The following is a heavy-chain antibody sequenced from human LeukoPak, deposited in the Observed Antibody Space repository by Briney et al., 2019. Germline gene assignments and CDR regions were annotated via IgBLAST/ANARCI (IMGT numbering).Heavy chain of an antibody. CDR3: ARFSGLPDSLDY. V-gene: IGHV4-34*01. Sequence: PSETLSLTCAVYGGSFSGYYWSWIRQPPGKGLEWIGEINHNGSTNYNPSLKSRVTISVDTSKNQFSLKLSSVTAADTAVYYCARFSGLPDSLDYWGQGTLVTVSS. CDR1: GGSFSGYY. CDR2: INHNGST. D-gene: IGHD3-10*01. J-gene: IGHJ4*02.